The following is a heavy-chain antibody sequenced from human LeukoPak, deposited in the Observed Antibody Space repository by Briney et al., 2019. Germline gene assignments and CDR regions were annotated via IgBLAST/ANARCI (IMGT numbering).Heavy chain of an antibody. J-gene: IGHJ3*02. D-gene: IGHD3-9*01. CDR2: ISGSGGST. V-gene: IGHV3-23*01. Sequence: GGSLRLSCAASGFTFSSYAMSWVRQAPGKGLEWVSAISGSGGSTYYADSVKGRFTISRDNSKNTLYLQMNSLRAEDTAVYYCAKDLLPPRALRYFDWSDAFDIWGQGTMVTVSS. CDR1: GFTFSSYA. CDR3: AKDLLPPRALRYFDWSDAFDI.